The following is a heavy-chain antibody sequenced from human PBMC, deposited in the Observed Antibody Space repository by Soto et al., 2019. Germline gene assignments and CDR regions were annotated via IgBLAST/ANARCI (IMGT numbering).Heavy chain of an antibody. CDR1: GGSIISGCY. CDR3: ARGEAASGPPFDL. J-gene: IGHJ4*02. D-gene: IGHD6-13*01. CDR2: IFHSGIT. Sequence: SETLSLTCSVSGGSIISGCYWSWIRQPPGRGLEWIAYIFHSGITNYNPSLKSRVTISVDTSKNQFSLKLNSLTAADTAVYYCARGEAASGPPFDLWGQGTLVTVSS. V-gene: IGHV4-61*01.